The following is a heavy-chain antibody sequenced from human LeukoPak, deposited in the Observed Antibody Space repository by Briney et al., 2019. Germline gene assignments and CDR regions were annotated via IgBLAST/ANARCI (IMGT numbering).Heavy chain of an antibody. Sequence: AASVKVSCKASGYTFTDYYMHWVRQAPGQGLEWMGWINPNSGGTNYAQKFQGRVTMTRDTSISTAYMELTRLRSDDTAVYYCARGLDDYGNFYYYMDVWGKGTTVTISS. J-gene: IGHJ6*03. CDR1: GYTFTDYY. V-gene: IGHV1-2*02. D-gene: IGHD4-17*01. CDR2: INPNSGGT. CDR3: ARGLDDYGNFYYYMDV.